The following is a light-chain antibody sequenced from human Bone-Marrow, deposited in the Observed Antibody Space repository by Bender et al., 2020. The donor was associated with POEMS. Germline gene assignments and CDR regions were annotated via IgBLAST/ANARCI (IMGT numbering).Light chain of an antibody. CDR1: SSDVGGYNY. Sequence: QSALTQPASVSGSPGQSITISCTGTSSDVGGYNYVSWYQHHPGKAPKLMIYDVNIRPSGISNRFSGSKSGNTASLTVSGLQAEDEADYYCSSYTGSNTLVFGGGTKLTVL. CDR3: SSYTGSNTLV. J-gene: IGLJ3*02. V-gene: IGLV2-14*03. CDR2: DVN.